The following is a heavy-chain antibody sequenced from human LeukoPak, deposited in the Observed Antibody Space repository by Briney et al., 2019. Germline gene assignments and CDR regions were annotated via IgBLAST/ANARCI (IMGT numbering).Heavy chain of an antibody. J-gene: IGHJ4*02. CDR2: ISSNGGST. CDR3: ARDVGYDFWSGYYDY. V-gene: IGHV3-64*01. D-gene: IGHD3-3*01. CDR1: GFTFSSYA. Sequence: GGSLRLSCAASGFTFSSYAMPWVRQAPGKGLEYVSAISSNGGSTYYANSVKGRFTISRDNSKNTLYLQMGSLRAEDMAVYYCARDVGYDFWSGYYDYWGQGTLVTVSS.